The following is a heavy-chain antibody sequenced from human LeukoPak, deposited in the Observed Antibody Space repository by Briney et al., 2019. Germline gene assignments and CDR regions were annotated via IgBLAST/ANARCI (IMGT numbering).Heavy chain of an antibody. CDR3: ARGYSYGYGFDP. V-gene: IGHV4-61*02. D-gene: IGHD5-18*01. CDR1: GGSISRGSDY. CDR2: IYTGGST. Sequence: SETLSPTCTVSGGSISRGSDYWSWIRQPAGKGLEWIGRIYTGGSTNYNPSLKSRVTISIDTSKNQFSLKLRSVTAADTAVYYCARGYSYGYGFDPWGQGTLVTVS. J-gene: IGHJ5*02.